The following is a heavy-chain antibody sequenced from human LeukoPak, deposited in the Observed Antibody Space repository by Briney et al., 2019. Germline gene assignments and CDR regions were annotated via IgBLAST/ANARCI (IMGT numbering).Heavy chain of an antibody. D-gene: IGHD3-3*01. V-gene: IGHV1-46*01. CDR3: ARDHRDGFLEWGYYFDY. Sequence: GASVKVSCKASGYTFTSYYMHWVQQAPGQGLEWMGIINPSGGSTSYAQKFQGRVTMTRDTSTSTVYMELSSLRSEDTAVYYCARDHRDGFLEWGYYFDYWGQGTLVTVSS. CDR1: GYTFTSYY. CDR2: INPSGGST. J-gene: IGHJ4*02.